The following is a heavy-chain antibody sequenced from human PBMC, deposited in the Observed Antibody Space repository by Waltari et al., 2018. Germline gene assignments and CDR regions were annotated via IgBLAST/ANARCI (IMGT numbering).Heavy chain of an antibody. CDR3: STDAHAGNYGDPYSFDY. CDR1: GSTFGSYG. D-gene: IGHD4-17*01. J-gene: IGHJ4*02. Sequence: VQRVEYGVGVGRRGGSLGVSCAASGSTFGSYGMHRFRRGLGRGLGWVAFIVIDGGSRYYDASSEDRLSISSDNYKNTLFFQMISSRGEDTAVDYCSTDAHAGNYGDPYSFDYWGQGTLVTVSS. CDR2: IVIDGGSR. V-gene: IGHV3-30*02.